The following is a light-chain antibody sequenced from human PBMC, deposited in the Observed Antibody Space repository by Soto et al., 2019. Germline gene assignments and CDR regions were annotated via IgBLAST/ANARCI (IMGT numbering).Light chain of an antibody. CDR2: DDD. CDR1: SSNIGGNS. Sequence: QSVMTQPPSVSAAPGQKVTISCSGSSSNIGGNSVSWYQQLPGTAPKLLIYDDDKRPSGIPDRFSGSKSGNTASLTISGLQAEDEADYYCSSYTSRATRVFGTGTKLTVL. V-gene: IGLV1-51*01. J-gene: IGLJ1*01. CDR3: SSYTSRATRV.